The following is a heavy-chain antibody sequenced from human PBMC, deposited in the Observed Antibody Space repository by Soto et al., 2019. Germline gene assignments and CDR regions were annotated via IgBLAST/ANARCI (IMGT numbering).Heavy chain of an antibody. V-gene: IGHV1-3*01. CDR2: INAANGNT. CDR1: GYTFTSYP. D-gene: IGHD2-2*01. Sequence: QVPLVQSGAEVKKPGASVKVSCKASGYTFTSYPMHWVRQAPGQRPEWMGWINAANGNTKYSEKLQGRVTITRDTSASTAYMELSSLRSEDTAVYYCARSDCSSTSCYHGGFDYWGQGTLVTVSS. CDR3: ARSDCSSTSCYHGGFDY. J-gene: IGHJ4*02.